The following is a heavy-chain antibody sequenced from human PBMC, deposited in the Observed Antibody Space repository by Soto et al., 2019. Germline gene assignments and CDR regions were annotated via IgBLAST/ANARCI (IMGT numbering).Heavy chain of an antibody. V-gene: IGHV1-69*13. D-gene: IGHD3-10*01. CDR3: AIRDGQKTYYYGSGSYFDYFDY. CDR2: IIPIFGTA. CDR1: GGTFSSYA. J-gene: IGHJ4*02. Sequence: ASVEVSCKASGGTFSSYAISWVRQAPGQGLEWMGGIIPIFGTANYAQKFQGRVTITADESTSTAYMELGSLRSEDTAVYYCAIRDGQKTYYYGSGSYFDYFDYWGQGTLVTVSS.